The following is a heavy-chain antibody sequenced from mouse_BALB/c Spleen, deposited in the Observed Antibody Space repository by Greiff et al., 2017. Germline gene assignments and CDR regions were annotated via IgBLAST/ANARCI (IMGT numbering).Heavy chain of an antibody. CDR2: ISYSGST. CDR1: GYSITSDYA. CDR3: AIYYDYDRRAAWFAY. Sequence: EVQLQESGPGLVKPSQSLSLTCTVTGYSITSDYAWNWIRQFPGNKLEWMGYISYSGSTSYNPSLKSRISITRDTSKNQFFLQLNSVTTEDTATYYCAIYYDYDRRAAWFAYWGQGTLVTVSA. D-gene: IGHD2-4*01. J-gene: IGHJ3*01. V-gene: IGHV3-2*02.